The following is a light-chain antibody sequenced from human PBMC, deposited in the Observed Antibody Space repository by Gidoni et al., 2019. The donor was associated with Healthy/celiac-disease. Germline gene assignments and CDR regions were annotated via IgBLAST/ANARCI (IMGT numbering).Light chain of an antibody. CDR3: QQYYSYPRT. CDR1: QGISSY. CDR2: AAS. J-gene: IGKJ4*01. Sequence: AIRMTQSPSSFSASTGDRVTITCRASQGISSYLAWYQQKPGKAPKLLIYAASTLPSGVPSRFSGSGSGTDFTLTISCLQSEDFATYYCQQYYSYPRTFGGGTKVEIK. V-gene: IGKV1-8*01.